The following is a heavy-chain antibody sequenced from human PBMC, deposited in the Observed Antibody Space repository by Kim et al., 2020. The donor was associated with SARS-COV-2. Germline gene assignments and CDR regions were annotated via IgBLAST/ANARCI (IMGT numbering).Heavy chain of an antibody. D-gene: IGHD6-19*01. CDR1: GGSFSGYY. V-gene: IGHV4-34*01. J-gene: IGHJ3*02. CDR3: ARTPPADRQWLAPIKGDAFDI. Sequence: SETLSLTCAVYGGSFSGYYWSWIRQPPGKGLEWIGEINHSGSTNYNPSLKSRVTISVDTSKNQFSLKLSSVTAADTAVYYCARTPPADRQWLAPIKGDAFDIWGQGTMVTVSS. CDR2: INHSGST.